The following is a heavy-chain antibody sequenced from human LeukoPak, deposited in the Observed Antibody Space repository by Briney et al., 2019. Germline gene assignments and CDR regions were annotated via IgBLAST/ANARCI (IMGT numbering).Heavy chain of an antibody. CDR1: GFTLSTYA. D-gene: IGHD3-16*02. Sequence: PGGSLRHSRADSGFTLSTYAMSWVRPAPGKGLEWVSNMSGSSASTYYADSVRGRFTISRDNSKNTLYLHMNSLRAGDTAVYYCAKERAGYTNPYYFYYWGQGTLVTVSS. V-gene: IGHV3-23*01. CDR2: MSGSSAST. J-gene: IGHJ4*02. CDR3: AKERAGYTNPYYFYY.